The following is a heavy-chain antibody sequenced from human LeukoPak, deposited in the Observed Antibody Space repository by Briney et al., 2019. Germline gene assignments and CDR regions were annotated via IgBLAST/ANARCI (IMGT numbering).Heavy chain of an antibody. V-gene: IGHV3-74*01. D-gene: IGHD2-2*01. Sequence: PGGSLRLSCAASGNYWMHWVRQAPGKGLVWVSHINGDGSWTTYADSVKGRFTISKDNAKNTVYLQMNNLRAEDTAVYYCVSFYETYWGRGTLVTXSS. CDR1: GNYW. CDR3: VSFYETY. CDR2: INGDGSWT. J-gene: IGHJ4*02.